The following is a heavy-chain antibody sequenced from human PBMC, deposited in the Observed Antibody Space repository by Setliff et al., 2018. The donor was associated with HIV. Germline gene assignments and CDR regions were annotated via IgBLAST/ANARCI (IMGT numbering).Heavy chain of an antibody. D-gene: IGHD3-16*01. J-gene: IGHJ6*02. CDR2: IYYSGST. V-gene: IGHV4-59*11. CDR3: ARDWAAPYYYGMDV. Sequence: SETLSLTCTVSGGSISSHYWSWIRQPPGKRLEWIGYIYYSGSTNYNPSLKSRVTISVDTSKNQFSLKLSSVTAADTAVYYCARDWAAPYYYGMDVWGQGTTVTVSS. CDR1: GGSISSHY.